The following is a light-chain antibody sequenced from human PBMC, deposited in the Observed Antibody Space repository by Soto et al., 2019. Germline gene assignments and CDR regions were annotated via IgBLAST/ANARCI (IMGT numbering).Light chain of an antibody. CDR3: SSYTSSSALV. V-gene: IGLV2-14*01. CDR2: EVS. CDR1: ISDVGDYDY. J-gene: IGLJ2*01. Sequence: QSVLTQPASVSGSPGQSITISCTGTISDVGDYDYVSWYQQHPDKAPKLMIYEVSNRPSGVSNRFSGSKSGNTASLTISGLRAEDEADYYCSSYTSSSALVFGGGTKLTVL.